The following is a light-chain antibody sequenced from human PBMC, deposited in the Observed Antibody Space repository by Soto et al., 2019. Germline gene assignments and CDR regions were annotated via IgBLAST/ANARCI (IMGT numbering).Light chain of an antibody. V-gene: IGKV1-6*02. J-gene: IGKJ4*01. CDR3: LQDHNYPLA. Sequence: AIPMAQSPSSLSASVGDRVTITCRASQGIGNDVGWFQQKPGKAPKLLIYAAATLQSGVPSRFSGSRSGTYFTLTISSLQPEDFATYYCLQDHNYPLAFGGGTKVEIK. CDR2: AAA. CDR1: QGIGND.